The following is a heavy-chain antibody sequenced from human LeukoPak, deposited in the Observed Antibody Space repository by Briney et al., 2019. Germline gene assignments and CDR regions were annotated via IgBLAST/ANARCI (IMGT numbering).Heavy chain of an antibody. CDR2: VSSGGST. J-gene: IGHJ4*02. D-gene: IGHD1-26*01. V-gene: IGHV3-66*04. Sequence: PGGSRRLSCAASGVTVSSNYMSWVRQDPGKGLEWVSGVSSGGSTDNADSVKGRFTISRDNSKNTLYLQMNSLRAEDTAVYYCARRGELYYFDYWGPGTLVTVSS. CDR1: GVTVSSNY. CDR3: ARRGELYYFDY.